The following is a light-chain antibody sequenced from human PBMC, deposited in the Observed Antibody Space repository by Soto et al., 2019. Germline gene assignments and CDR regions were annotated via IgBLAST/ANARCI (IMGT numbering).Light chain of an antibody. CDR3: QQYNSYWT. Sequence: DIQMTQSPSTLSASVGDRVTITCRASQSISSWLAWYQQKPGKAPKLLIYKASSLESGVPSRFSGSGSGTEFTLTISSLQPDDSATYYFQQYNSYWTFGQGNKVDIK. CDR2: KAS. CDR1: QSISSW. V-gene: IGKV1-5*03. J-gene: IGKJ1*01.